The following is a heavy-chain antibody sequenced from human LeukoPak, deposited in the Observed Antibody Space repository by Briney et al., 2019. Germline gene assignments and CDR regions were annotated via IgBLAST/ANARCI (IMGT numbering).Heavy chain of an antibody. CDR1: GYTFTGYY. Sequence: ASVKVSCKASGYTFTGYYMHWVRQAPGQGLEWMGWINPNSGGTNYAQKFQGRVTMTRDTSISTAYMELSRLRSDDTAVYYCARDLYCSSTSCTNWFDPWGQGTLVTVS. V-gene: IGHV1-2*02. CDR3: ARDLYCSSTSCTNWFDP. D-gene: IGHD2-2*01. J-gene: IGHJ5*02. CDR2: INPNSGGT.